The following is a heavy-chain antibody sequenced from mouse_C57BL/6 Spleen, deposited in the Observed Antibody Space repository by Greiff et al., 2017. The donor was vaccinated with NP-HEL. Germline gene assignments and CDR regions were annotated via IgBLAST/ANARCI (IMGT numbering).Heavy chain of an antibody. CDR1: GFTFSSYA. CDR3: TRDLVTTVESYAMDY. Sequence: EVKLMESGEGLVKPGGSLKLSCAASGFTFSSYAMSWVRQTPEKRLEWVAYISSGGDYIYYADTVKGRFTISRDNARNTLYLQMSSLKSEDTAMYYCTRDLVTTVESYAMDYWGQGTSVTVAS. J-gene: IGHJ4*01. V-gene: IGHV5-9-1*02. D-gene: IGHD1-1*01. CDR2: ISSGGDYI.